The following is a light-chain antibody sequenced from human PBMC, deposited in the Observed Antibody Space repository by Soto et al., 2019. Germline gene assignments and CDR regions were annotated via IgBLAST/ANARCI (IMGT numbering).Light chain of an antibody. CDR1: QSLVSSDGNTY. J-gene: IGKJ1*01. CDR2: KIS. V-gene: IGKV2-30*01. CDR3: MQGTHWPRA. Sequence: DVVMTQSPLSLPVTLGQPASISCRSSQSLVSSDGNTYLHWFQQRPGQSPRRLIYKISNRDSGVPDRFSGSGSGTDFTLKISRVEAEDVGVYYCMQGTHWPRAFDQGTKVEIK.